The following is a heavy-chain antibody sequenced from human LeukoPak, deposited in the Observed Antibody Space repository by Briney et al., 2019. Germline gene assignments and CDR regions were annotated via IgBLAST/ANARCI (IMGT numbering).Heavy chain of an antibody. J-gene: IGHJ4*02. Sequence: ASVKVSCKASGGTLSSYAINWVRQAPGQGLEWMGRIVPILRIPNYAQKFQGRVTITADKSTGTAYMELSSLRSEDTAVYYCARDQVGRGYTGDYYFDYWGQGTLVTVPS. CDR3: ARDQVGRGYTGDYYFDY. D-gene: IGHD2-21*01. CDR2: IVPILRIP. V-gene: IGHV1-69*04. CDR1: GGTLSSYA.